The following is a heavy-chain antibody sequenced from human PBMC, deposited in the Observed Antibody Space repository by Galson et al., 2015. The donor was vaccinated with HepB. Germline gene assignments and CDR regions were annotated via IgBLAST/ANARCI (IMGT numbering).Heavy chain of an antibody. D-gene: IGHD2-15*01. Sequence: SLRLSCAASGFSFSTYGIHWVRQAPGKGLEWVAVISYDGTNKHYADSVKGRFTISRDNFKNTLYLQMNSLRAEDTAVYYCAKSRDIVVVIAAALDYWGQGTLVTVSS. J-gene: IGHJ4*02. CDR1: GFSFSTYG. V-gene: IGHV3-30*18. CDR2: ISYDGTNK. CDR3: AKSRDIVVVIAAALDY.